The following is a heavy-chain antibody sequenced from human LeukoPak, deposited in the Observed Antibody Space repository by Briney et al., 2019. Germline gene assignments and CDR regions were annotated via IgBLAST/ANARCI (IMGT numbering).Heavy chain of an antibody. CDR2: INPTGGST. CDR3: ARALVGATHAFDI. J-gene: IGHJ3*02. V-gene: IGHV1-46*01. CDR1: GYTLPSYF. D-gene: IGHD1-26*01. Sequence: ASVKVSCKASGYTLPSYFMHWVRQAPGQGLEWMGIINPTGGSTTYAQKFQGRVTMTRDTSTSTVYMELSSLRSDDTAVYYCARALVGATHAFDIWGQGTMVTVSS.